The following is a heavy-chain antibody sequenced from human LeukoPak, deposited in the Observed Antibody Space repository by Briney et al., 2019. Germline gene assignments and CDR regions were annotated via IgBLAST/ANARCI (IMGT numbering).Heavy chain of an antibody. CDR2: INPNSGGT. D-gene: IGHD3-10*01. CDR3: ARGPSKGMVRGVSLDY. V-gene: IGHV1-2*02. Sequence: GASVKVSFKASGYTFTGYYMHWVRQAPGQGLELMGWINPNSGGTNYAQKFQGRVTMTRDTSISTAYMELSRLRSDDTAVYYCARGPSKGMVRGVSLDYWGQGTLVTVSS. CDR1: GYTFTGYY. J-gene: IGHJ4*02.